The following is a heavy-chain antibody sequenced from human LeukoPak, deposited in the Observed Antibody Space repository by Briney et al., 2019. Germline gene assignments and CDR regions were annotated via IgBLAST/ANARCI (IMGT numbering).Heavy chain of an antibody. V-gene: IGHV3-9*01. D-gene: IGHD4-17*01. CDR3: AKDANYGDFTPYYFDY. J-gene: IGHJ4*02. Sequence: GGALGLSWAASGFTFRSYGMHWGREAPGKGLGGGSGIRWNRGSIGYADSVQGRFTISRDIAKNSLYLQMNSLSAEDTALYYCAKDANYGDFTPYYFDYWGQGTLVTVSS. CDR2: IRWNRGSI. CDR1: GFTFRSYG.